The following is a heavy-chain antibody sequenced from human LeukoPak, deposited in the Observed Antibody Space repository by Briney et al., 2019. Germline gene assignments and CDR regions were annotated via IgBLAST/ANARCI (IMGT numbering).Heavy chain of an antibody. D-gene: IGHD3-16*01. CDR1: GYAFSCHF. CDR3: ARDSGVLGDPLDY. V-gene: IGHV1-2*06. Sequence: ASMKVSCKASGYAFSCHFIHWVRQAPGQGLEWMGRINPNSGDTNYAQKFQGRVTMTWDTSSSTSYMELSRLRSDDTAMYYCARDSGVLGDPLDYWGQGTLVTVSS. CDR2: INPNSGDT. J-gene: IGHJ4*02.